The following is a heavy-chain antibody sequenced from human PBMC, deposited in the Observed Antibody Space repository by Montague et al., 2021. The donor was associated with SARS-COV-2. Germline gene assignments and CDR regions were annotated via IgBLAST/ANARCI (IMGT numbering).Heavy chain of an antibody. CDR3: VHYASGSYYFHY. CDR2: IYWGDEK. J-gene: IGHJ4*02. D-gene: IGHD3-10*01. CDR1: GFSITTSTMG. Sequence: PALVKPTQTLTLTCTFSGFSITTSTMGVGWIRQPPGKALEWLALIYWGDEKRFSPSLKSRLTITKDTFKHQVVLRMTNMDPVDTATYYCVHYASGSYYFHYWGQGTLVTVSS. V-gene: IGHV2-5*02.